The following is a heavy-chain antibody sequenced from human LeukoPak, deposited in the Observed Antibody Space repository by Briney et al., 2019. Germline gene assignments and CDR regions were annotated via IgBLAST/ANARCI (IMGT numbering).Heavy chain of an antibody. V-gene: IGHV1-69*13. D-gene: IGHD2-21*01. Sequence: SVKVSCKASGGTFSSYAISWVRQAPGQGLEWMGGIIPIFGTANYAQKFQGRVTITADESTSTAYMELSSLRSEDTAVYYCAADYCGGDCYSAIYYYYYYMDVWGKGTTVTVSS. CDR1: GGTFSSYA. CDR3: AADYCGGDCYSAIYYYYYYMDV. J-gene: IGHJ6*03. CDR2: IIPIFGTA.